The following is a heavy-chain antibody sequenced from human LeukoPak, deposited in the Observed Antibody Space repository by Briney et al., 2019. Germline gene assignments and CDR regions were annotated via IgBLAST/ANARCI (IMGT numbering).Heavy chain of an antibody. J-gene: IGHJ4*02. D-gene: IGHD3-10*01. Sequence: GGSHRLSCAASGFSFSDAWMSWVRQIPGKGLEWVGRIESKTDGGTTDYAAPVKGRFTISRDDSTNTLYLQMNSLKSEDTAVYYCTTYGSGRKFDYWGQGILVTVSP. CDR3: TTYGSGRKFDY. CDR2: IESKTDGGTT. CDR1: GFSFSDAW. V-gene: IGHV3-15*04.